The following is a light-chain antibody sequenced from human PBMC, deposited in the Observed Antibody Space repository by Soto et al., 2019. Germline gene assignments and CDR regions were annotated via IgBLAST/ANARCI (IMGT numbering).Light chain of an antibody. CDR3: GSYTSSSTVI. CDR2: DVR. Sequence: QSALTQPASVSGSPGQSITISCSGTSSDVGGYNYVTWYQHHPGKAPKRMIYDVRNRPSGVSNRFSGSKSGNTASLTISGLQAEDEADYYCGSYTSSSTVIFGGGTQLTVL. V-gene: IGLV2-14*03. J-gene: IGLJ2*01. CDR1: SSDVGGYNY.